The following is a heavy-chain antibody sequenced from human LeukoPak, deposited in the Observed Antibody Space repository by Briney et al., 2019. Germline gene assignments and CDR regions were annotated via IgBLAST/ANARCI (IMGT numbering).Heavy chain of an antibody. Sequence: SGGSLRLSCAASGFTFSSYGMSWVRQAPGKGLEWVSAIGGRDGSTYYADSVKGRFTISRDNSKNTLYVQMNSLRAEGTAVYYCAKGHYYGSGSLDYWGQGTLVTVSS. D-gene: IGHD3-10*01. CDR1: GFTFSSYG. J-gene: IGHJ4*02. V-gene: IGHV3-23*01. CDR3: AKGHYYGSGSLDY. CDR2: IGGRDGST.